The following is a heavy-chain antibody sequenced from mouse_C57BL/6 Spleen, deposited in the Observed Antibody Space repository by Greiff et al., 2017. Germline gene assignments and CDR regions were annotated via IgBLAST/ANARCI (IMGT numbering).Heavy chain of an antibody. Sequence: EADGGLVQPKGSLKLSCAASGFTFNTYAMHWVRQAPGKGLEWVARIRSKSSNYATYYADSVKDRFTISRDDSQSMLYLQMNNLKTEDTAMYYCVRDPYYYGSSYGYFDVWGTGTTVTVSS. D-gene: IGHD1-1*01. J-gene: IGHJ1*03. CDR2: IRSKSSNYAT. V-gene: IGHV10-3*01. CDR3: VRDPYYYGSSYGYFDV. CDR1: GFTFNTYA.